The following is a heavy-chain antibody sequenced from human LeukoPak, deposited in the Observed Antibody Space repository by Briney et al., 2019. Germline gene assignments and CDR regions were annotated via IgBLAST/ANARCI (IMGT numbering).Heavy chain of an antibody. V-gene: IGHV4-34*01. Sequence: SETLSLTCAVYGGSFSGYYWSWIRQPPGKGLEWIGEINHSGSTNYNPSLKSRVTISVDTSKNQFSLRLSSVTAAGPAVYYCARGRPGGAYFDYWGQGTLVTVSS. CDR2: INHSGST. CDR3: ARGRPGGAYFDY. J-gene: IGHJ4*02. D-gene: IGHD3-10*01. CDR1: GGSFSGYY.